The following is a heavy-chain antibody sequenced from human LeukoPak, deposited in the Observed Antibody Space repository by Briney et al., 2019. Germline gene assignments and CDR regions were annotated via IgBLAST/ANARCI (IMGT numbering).Heavy chain of an antibody. CDR3: ALPTMVRGVMLDYYYYYMDV. CDR1: GYTFTSYG. J-gene: IGHJ6*03. CDR2: ISAYNGNT. D-gene: IGHD3-10*01. V-gene: IGHV1-18*01. Sequence: ASVKVSCKASGYTFTSYGISWVRQAPGQGLEWMGWISAYNGNTKYAQKLQGRVTMTTDTSTSTAYMELRSLRSEDTAVYYCALPTMVRGVMLDYYYYYMDVWGKGTTVTVSS.